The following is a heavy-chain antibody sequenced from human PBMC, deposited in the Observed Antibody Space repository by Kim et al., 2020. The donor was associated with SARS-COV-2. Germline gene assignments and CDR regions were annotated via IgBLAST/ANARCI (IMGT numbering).Heavy chain of an antibody. Sequence: GESLRLSCAASGFTFRNYAMHWVRQAPGKGLEWVSYISVSDASIHYADSLKGRFTISRDDADNSLYLQMNNLRAEDTAVYYCARDVLSTVGTIDHWGQGTLVTVSS. D-gene: IGHD5-12*01. CDR1: GFTFRNYA. CDR2: ISVSDASI. V-gene: IGHV3-48*03. J-gene: IGHJ4*02. CDR3: ARDVLSTVGTIDH.